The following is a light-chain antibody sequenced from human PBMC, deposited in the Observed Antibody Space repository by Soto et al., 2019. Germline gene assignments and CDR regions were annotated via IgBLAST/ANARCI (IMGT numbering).Light chain of an antibody. CDR3: QQYNNWLWT. V-gene: IGKV3-15*01. J-gene: IGKJ1*01. Sequence: EIVMTQSPATLSVSPGERATLSCRASQNISSNLAWYQQKPGQAPRVLIDGASTRATGMPARFSGSGSGTEFTLTLSSLQSEDFAVYYCQQYNNWLWTFGQGTKVEIK. CDR1: QNISSN. CDR2: GAS.